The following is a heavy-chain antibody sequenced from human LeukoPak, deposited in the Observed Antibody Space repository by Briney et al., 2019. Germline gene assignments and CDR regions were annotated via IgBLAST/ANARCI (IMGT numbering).Heavy chain of an antibody. CDR3: ARDRSGCAY. J-gene: IGHJ4*02. D-gene: IGHD2-8*01. V-gene: IGHV3-21*01. Sequence: GGSLRLSCAASGFTFSSYSMNWVRQAPGKGLEWVSSISSSSSYIYYAESVKGRFTISRDNAKNSLYLQMNSLRAEDTAVYYCARDRSGCAYWGQGTLVTVSS. CDR2: ISSSSSYI. CDR1: GFTFSSYS.